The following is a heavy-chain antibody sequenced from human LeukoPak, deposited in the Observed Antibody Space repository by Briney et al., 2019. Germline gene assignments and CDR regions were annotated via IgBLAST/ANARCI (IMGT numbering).Heavy chain of an antibody. Sequence: PGGSLRLSCAASGFTFSTFEMNWVRQAPGKGLEWVSYISDSATTIYYADSVKGRFTISRDNAKNSLCLQMNSLRAEDTAVYYCARVFGSGSSDYWGQGTLVTVSS. V-gene: IGHV3-48*03. D-gene: IGHD3-10*01. CDR1: GFTFSTFE. CDR3: ARVFGSGSSDY. CDR2: ISDSATTI. J-gene: IGHJ4*02.